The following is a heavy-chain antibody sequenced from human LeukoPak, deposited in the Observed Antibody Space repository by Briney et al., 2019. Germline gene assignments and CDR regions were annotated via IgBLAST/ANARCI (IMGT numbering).Heavy chain of an antibody. D-gene: IGHD3-22*01. CDR3: ARRLSSSGYYGVFDY. Sequence: GASVKVSCKASGYTFTSYYMHWVRQAPGQGLEWMGIINPSGGSTSYAQKFQGRVTMTRDTSTSTVYMELSSLRSEDTAVYYCARRLSSSGYYGVFDYWGQGTLVTVSS. J-gene: IGHJ4*02. CDR2: INPSGGST. CDR1: GYTFTSYY. V-gene: IGHV1-46*01.